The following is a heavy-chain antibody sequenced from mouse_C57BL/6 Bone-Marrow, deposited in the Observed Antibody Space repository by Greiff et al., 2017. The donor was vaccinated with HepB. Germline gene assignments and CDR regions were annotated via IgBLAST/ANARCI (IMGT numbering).Heavy chain of an antibody. J-gene: IGHJ2*01. CDR2: IDPENGDT. V-gene: IGHV14-4*01. CDR1: GFNIKDDY. CDR3: TTNYGSSYYFDY. Sequence: VQLQQSGAELVRPGASVKLSCTASGFNIKDDYMHWVKQRPEQGLEWIGWIDPENGDTEYASKFQGKATITAATSSNTAYLQLSSLTSEDTAVYYCTTNYGSSYYFDYWGQGTTLTVSS. D-gene: IGHD1-1*01.